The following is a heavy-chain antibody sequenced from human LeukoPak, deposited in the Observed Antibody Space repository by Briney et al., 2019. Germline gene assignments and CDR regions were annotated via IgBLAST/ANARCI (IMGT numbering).Heavy chain of an antibody. CDR3: ARHLSGVTGYTYGRGIDY. J-gene: IGHJ4*02. D-gene: IGHD5-18*01. CDR1: GYTFTGYY. Sequence: ASVKVSCKASGYTFTGYYMHWVRQAPGQGLEWMGGIIPIFGTANYAQKFQGRVTITADKSTSTAYMELSSLRSEDTAVYYCARHLSGVTGYTYGRGIDYWGQGTLVTVSS. V-gene: IGHV1-69*06. CDR2: IIPIFGTA.